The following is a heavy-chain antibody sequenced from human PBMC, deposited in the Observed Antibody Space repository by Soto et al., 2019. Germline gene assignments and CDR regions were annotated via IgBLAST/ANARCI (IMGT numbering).Heavy chain of an antibody. CDR3: ARDLFNTYYYDSSRSVY. J-gene: IGHJ4*02. D-gene: IGHD3-22*01. V-gene: IGHV1-3*01. CDR2: INAGNGNT. CDR1: GYTFTSYA. Sequence: AAVKVSCKASGYTFTSYAMHWVRQAPGQRLEWMGWINAGNGNTKYSQKFQGRVTITRDTSASTAYMELSSLRSEDTAVYYCARDLFNTYYYDSSRSVYWGQGTLVTVSS.